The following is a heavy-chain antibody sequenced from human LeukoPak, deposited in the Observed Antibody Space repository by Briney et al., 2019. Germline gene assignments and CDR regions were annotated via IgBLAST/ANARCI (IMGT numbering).Heavy chain of an antibody. CDR1: GGSFSGYY. D-gene: IGHD3-10*01. Sequence: SETLSLTCAVYGGSFSGYYWSWIRQPPGKGLEWIGEINHSGSTNYNPSLKSRVTISVDTSKNQFSLKLSSVTAADTAVYYCARGLDYYGSGSYYTVGYWGQGTLVTVSS. V-gene: IGHV4-34*01. CDR3: ARGLDYYGSGSYYTVGY. CDR2: INHSGST. J-gene: IGHJ4*02.